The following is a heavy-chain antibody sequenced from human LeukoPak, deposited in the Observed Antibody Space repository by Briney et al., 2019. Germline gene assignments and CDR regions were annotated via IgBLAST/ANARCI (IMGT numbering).Heavy chain of an antibody. CDR1: GGSFSGYY. J-gene: IGHJ4*02. Sequence: SETLSPTCAVYGGSFSGYYWSWIRQPPGKGLEWIGEINHSGSTNYNPSLKSRVTISVDTSKNQFSLKLSSVTAADTAVYYCAREMATIAPFDYWGQGTLVTVSS. CDR3: AREMATIAPFDY. CDR2: INHSGST. V-gene: IGHV4-34*01. D-gene: IGHD5-24*01.